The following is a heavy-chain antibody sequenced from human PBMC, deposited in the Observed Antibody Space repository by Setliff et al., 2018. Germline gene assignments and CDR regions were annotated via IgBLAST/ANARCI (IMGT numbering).Heavy chain of an antibody. J-gene: IGHJ6*03. CDR3: ARLGGSSGSGGFYYYYYYMDV. Sequence: PSETLSLTCTVSGGSISVYYWTWFRQPPGKGLEWIGYISSGSTYYTPSLKSRVTISVDTSRNQFSLKLSSVTAADTAVYYCARLGGSSGSGGFYYYYYYMDVWGKGTTVTVSS. CDR2: ISSGST. V-gene: IGHV4-4*08. CDR1: GGSISVYY. D-gene: IGHD3-16*01.